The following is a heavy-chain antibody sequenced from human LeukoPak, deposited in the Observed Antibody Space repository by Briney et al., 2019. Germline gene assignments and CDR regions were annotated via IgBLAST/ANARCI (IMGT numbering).Heavy chain of an antibody. CDR2: IYYSGST. V-gene: IGHV4-59*01. Sequence: SETLSLTCTVSGGSISSYYWSWIRQPPGKGLEWIGYIYYSGSTNYNPSLKSRVTISVDTSKNQLSLKLSSVTAADTAVYYCARGLYSSSPPYYYYYMDVWGKGTTVTVSS. CDR3: ARGLYSSSPPYYYYYMDV. CDR1: GGSISSYY. D-gene: IGHD6-6*01. J-gene: IGHJ6*03.